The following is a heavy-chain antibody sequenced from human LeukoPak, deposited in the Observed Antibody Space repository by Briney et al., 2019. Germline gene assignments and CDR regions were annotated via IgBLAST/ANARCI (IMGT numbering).Heavy chain of an antibody. Sequence: SETLSLTCTVSGGSISSGGYYWSWIRQPPGKGLEWIGYIYHSGSTYYNPSLKSRVTISVDRSKNQFSLKLSSVTAADTAVYYCARGVRDYDFWSGRTVFDYWGQGTLVTVSS. J-gene: IGHJ4*02. V-gene: IGHV4-30-2*01. D-gene: IGHD3-3*01. CDR2: IYHSGST. CDR3: ARGVRDYDFWSGRTVFDY. CDR1: GGSISSGGYY.